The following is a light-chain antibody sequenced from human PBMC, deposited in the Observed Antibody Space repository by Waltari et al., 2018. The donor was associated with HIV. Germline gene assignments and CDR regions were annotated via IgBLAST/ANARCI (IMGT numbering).Light chain of an antibody. CDR2: EVS. J-gene: IGLJ2*01. CDR1: SSDVGGYNY. Sequence: QSALTQPASVSGSPGQSITISCTGTSSDVGGYNYVSWYQQHPGKAPKLMIYEVSNRPSGVSNRFSGSKSATTASLTISVLQAEDEADYYCSSDTSSSPVVFGGGTKLTVL. CDR3: SSDTSSSPVV. V-gene: IGLV2-14*01.